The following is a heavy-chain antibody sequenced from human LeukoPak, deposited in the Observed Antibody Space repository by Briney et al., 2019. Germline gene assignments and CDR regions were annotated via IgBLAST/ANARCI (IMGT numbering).Heavy chain of an antibody. Sequence: SETLSLTCTVSGGSISSYYWSWIRQPAGKGLEWIGRIYTSGSTNYNPSLKSRVTMSVDTSKNQFSLKLSSVTAADTAVYYCARVLGAYYYDSSGYYNDYWGQGTLVTVSS. J-gene: IGHJ4*02. CDR3: ARVLGAYYYDSSGYYNDY. CDR1: GGSISSYY. V-gene: IGHV4-4*07. CDR2: IYTSGST. D-gene: IGHD3-22*01.